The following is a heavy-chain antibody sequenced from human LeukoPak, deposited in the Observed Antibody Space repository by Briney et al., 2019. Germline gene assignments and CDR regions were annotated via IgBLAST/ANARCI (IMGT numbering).Heavy chain of an antibody. Sequence: SETLSLTCAVYGGSFSGYYWSWIRQPPGKGLEWIGEINHSGSTNYNPSLKSRVTISVDTSKNQFSLKLSSVTAADTAVYYCARGTKHRLRRDNWFDPWGQGALVTVSS. D-gene: IGHD4-17*01. V-gene: IGHV4-34*01. CDR3: ARGTKHRLRRDNWFDP. J-gene: IGHJ5*02. CDR1: GGSFSGYY. CDR2: INHSGST.